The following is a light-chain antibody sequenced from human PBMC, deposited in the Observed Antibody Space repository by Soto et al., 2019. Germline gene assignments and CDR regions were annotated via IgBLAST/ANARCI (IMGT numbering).Light chain of an antibody. CDR3: QESFYAPPT. CDR1: QNIRSY. CDR2: ETS. Sequence: DVQMTQAPSSLSASVGERVTITCRASQNIRSYLSWYQQKPGKAPKLLIFETSTLQSGVPSRFTGAGSGTDFTLTITSLQPEDFATDYCQESFYAPPTFGQGTKVEIK. J-gene: IGKJ1*01. V-gene: IGKV1-39*01.